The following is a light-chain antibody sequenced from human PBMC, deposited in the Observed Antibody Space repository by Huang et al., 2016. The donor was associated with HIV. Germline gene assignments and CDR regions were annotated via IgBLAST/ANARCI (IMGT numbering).Light chain of an antibody. Sequence: EVVMTQSPASLSASLGERATLSCRASQGVRTNLAWYPHMPGQAPRLLIFGASTRATGTPARFTGSGSGTEFTLTITSLQSADSADYYCQQYDDWPPLTFGGGTKVEI. CDR2: GAS. V-gene: IGKV3D-15*01. CDR3: QQYDDWPPLT. J-gene: IGKJ4*01. CDR1: QGVRTN.